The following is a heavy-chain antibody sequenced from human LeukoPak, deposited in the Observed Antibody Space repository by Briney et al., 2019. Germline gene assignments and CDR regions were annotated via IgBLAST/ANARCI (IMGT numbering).Heavy chain of an antibody. CDR2: IKQDGSEK. J-gene: IGHJ4*02. Sequence: PGGSLRLSCAASGFTLSSYWMSWARQAPGKGLEWVANIKQDGSEKYYVDSVKGRFTISRDNAKNSLYLQMNSLRAEDTAVYYCARAIRSDYWGQGTLVTVSS. CDR3: ARAIRSDY. V-gene: IGHV3-7*01. D-gene: IGHD2-2*02. CDR1: GFTLSSYW.